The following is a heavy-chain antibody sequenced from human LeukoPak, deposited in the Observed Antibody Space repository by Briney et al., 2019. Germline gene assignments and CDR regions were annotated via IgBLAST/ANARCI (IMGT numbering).Heavy chain of an antibody. Sequence: PGGSLRLSCAASGFTFSDYYMSWIRQAPGKGLEWVSYISSSGSTIYYADSVKGRFTISRDNAKNSLYLQMNSLRAEDTAVYYCARSPLAHSGTYSEEWGQGTLVTVSS. CDR2: ISSSGSTI. J-gene: IGHJ4*02. CDR1: GFTFSDYY. V-gene: IGHV3-11*01. D-gene: IGHD1-26*01. CDR3: ARSPLAHSGTYSEE.